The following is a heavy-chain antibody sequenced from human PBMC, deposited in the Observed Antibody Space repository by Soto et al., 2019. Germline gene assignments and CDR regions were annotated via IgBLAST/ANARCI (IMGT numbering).Heavy chain of an antibody. CDR2: INRDGSST. Sequence: EVQVVESGGGLVQPGGSLRLPCAASGFTFSSYWMHWVRQAPGKGLVWVSGINRDGSSTSYADSVKGRFTISRDNAKNTLYLQMNSLRAEDTAVYYCARAVRSGSYPYYYYGMDVWGQGTTVTVSS. CDR3: ARAVRSGSYPYYYYGMDV. CDR1: GFTFSSYW. J-gene: IGHJ6*02. D-gene: IGHD3-10*01. V-gene: IGHV3-74*01.